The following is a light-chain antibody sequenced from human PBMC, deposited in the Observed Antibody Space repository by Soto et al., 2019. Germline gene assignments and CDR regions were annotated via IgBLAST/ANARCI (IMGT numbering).Light chain of an antibody. CDR1: KSNIGNNF. Sequence: QSVLTQPPSVSAAPGQKVTMSCSGTKSNIGNNFVSWYKHLPGTAPKLIIYDNSQRPSGIPDRFSGSKSGTSATLGITGLQTGDDADYYCGTWDSSLSIVVFGTGTKLTV. V-gene: IGLV1-51*01. CDR2: DNS. J-gene: IGLJ1*01. CDR3: GTWDSSLSIVV.